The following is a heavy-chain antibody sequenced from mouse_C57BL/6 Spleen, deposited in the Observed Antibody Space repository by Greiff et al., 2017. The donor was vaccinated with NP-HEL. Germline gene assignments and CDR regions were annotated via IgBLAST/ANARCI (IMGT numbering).Heavy chain of an antibody. Sequence: QVQLQQPGAELVRPGSSVKLSCKASGYTFTSYWMHWVKQRPIQGLEWIGNIDPSDSETPYNQKFKDKATLTVDKSSSTAYMQLSSLTSEDSAVYYCARGDYGSSYGYWGQGTTLTVSS. CDR3: ARGDYGSSYGY. CDR1: GYTFTSYW. V-gene: IGHV1-52*01. CDR2: IDPSDSET. D-gene: IGHD1-1*01. J-gene: IGHJ2*01.